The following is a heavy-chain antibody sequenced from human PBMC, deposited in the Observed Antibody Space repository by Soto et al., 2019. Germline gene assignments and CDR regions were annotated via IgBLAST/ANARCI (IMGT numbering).Heavy chain of an antibody. CDR3: SRVVSEYSRSSKVHEPHIDY. J-gene: IGHJ4*02. D-gene: IGHD6-6*01. V-gene: IGHV4-4*07. Sequence: SETLSLTCTVSGGSISSYYWSWIRQPAGKGLEWIGRIYTSGSTNYNPSLKSRVTMSVDTSKNQFSLKLSSVTAADTAVYYCSRVVSEYSRSSKVHEPHIDYWGQGTLVTVSS. CDR2: IYTSGST. CDR1: GGSISSYY.